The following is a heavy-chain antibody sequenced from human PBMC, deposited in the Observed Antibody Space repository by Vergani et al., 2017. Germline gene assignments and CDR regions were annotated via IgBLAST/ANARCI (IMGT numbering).Heavy chain of an antibody. V-gene: IGHV3-74*03. Sequence: DVHLAESGGGFFQPGGSLRLSCSASGFSFNSYWMHWVRQVPGKGLLWVSRIKSDGSITAYADSLKGRFTISRDNAQNTLYLQMNSLRVEDTGVYYCARAICIETCYMSNWLYSWGQGTLVAVSS. CDR1: GFSFNSYW. CDR3: ARAICIETCYMSNWLYS. D-gene: IGHD3-9*01. J-gene: IGHJ5*01. CDR2: IKSDGSIT.